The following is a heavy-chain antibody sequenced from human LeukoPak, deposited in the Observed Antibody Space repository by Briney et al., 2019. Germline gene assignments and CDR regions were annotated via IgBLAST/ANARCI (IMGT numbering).Heavy chain of an antibody. D-gene: IGHD3-22*01. CDR3: ARDVRDYYDSSGYPLDY. CDR2: INAGNGNT. Sequence: ASVKVSCKASGYTFTSYAMHWVRQAPGQRLEWMGWINAGNGNTKYSQKFQGRVTITRDTSASTAYMELSSLRSEDTAVYYCARDVRDYYDSSGYPLDYWGQGTLVTVSS. J-gene: IGHJ4*02. CDR1: GYTFTSYA. V-gene: IGHV1-3*01.